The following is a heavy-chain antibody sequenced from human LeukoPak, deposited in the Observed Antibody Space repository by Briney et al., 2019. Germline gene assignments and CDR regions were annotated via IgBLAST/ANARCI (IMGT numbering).Heavy chain of an antibody. Sequence: PGGSLRLSCAASGFTFSSYDMHWVRQATGKGLEWVSAIGTAGDTYYPGSVKGRFTISRENAKNSLYLQMNSLRAGDTAVYYCARGEPGSFDYWAREPWSPSPQ. D-gene: IGHD1-14*01. CDR2: IGTAGDT. J-gene: IGHJ4*02. CDR1: GFTFSSYD. CDR3: ARGEPGSFDY. V-gene: IGHV3-13*04.